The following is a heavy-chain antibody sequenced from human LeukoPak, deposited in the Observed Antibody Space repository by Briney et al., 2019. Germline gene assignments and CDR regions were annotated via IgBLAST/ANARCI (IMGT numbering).Heavy chain of an antibody. CDR1: GGSISSYY. D-gene: IGHD3-3*01. Sequence: SETLSLTCTVSGGSISSYYWSWIRQPPGKGLEWIGYIYYSGSTNYNPSLKSRVTIPVDTSKNQFSLKLSSVTAADTAVYYCARQSIFGVVPSNWFDPWGQGTLVTVSS. CDR3: ARQSIFGVVPSNWFDP. CDR2: IYYSGST. V-gene: IGHV4-59*08. J-gene: IGHJ5*02.